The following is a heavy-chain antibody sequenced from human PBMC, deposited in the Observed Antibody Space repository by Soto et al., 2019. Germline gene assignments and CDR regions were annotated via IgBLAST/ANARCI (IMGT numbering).Heavy chain of an antibody. CDR2: IYSGGST. Sequence: VGSLRLSCAASGFTVSSNYMSWVRQAPGKGLEWVSVIYSGGSTYYADSVKGRFTISRDNSKNTLYLQMNSLRAEDTAVYYCARASSGWYSYWGQGTLVTVSS. D-gene: IGHD6-19*01. V-gene: IGHV3-53*01. CDR3: ARASSGWYSY. CDR1: GFTVSSNY. J-gene: IGHJ4*02.